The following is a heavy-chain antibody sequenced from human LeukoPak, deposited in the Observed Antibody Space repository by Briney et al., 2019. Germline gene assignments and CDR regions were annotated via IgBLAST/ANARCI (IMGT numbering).Heavy chain of an antibody. CDR1: GFTFSSYA. Sequence: GGSLRLSCAASGFTFSSYALHWVRQAPGKGLEWVSSISATSSYIFYADSLKGRFTISRDNAENSLYLQMDSLRVEDTAVYYCARGHHGGDCRSSSCYSYDSWGQGALVTVSS. V-gene: IGHV3-21*01. D-gene: IGHD2-2*01. CDR3: ARGHHGGDCRSSSCYSYDS. CDR2: ISATSSYI. J-gene: IGHJ4*02.